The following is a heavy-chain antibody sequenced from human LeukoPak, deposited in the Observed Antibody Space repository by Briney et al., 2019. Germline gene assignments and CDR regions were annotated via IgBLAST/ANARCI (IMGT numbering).Heavy chain of an antibody. CDR2: SGVGGTAT. V-gene: IGHV3-23*01. J-gene: IGHJ4*02. CDR3: AKANGGSSYGYWDY. D-gene: IGHD5-18*01. CDR1: GFTFSSFA. Sequence: GGSLRLSCAASGFTFSSFAMSWVRRAPGEGLEWVSTSGVGGTATYYADSVRGRFTNSRDNSKNTLYLQMNSLRTEDTAVYFCAKANGGSSYGYWDYWGQGALVTASS.